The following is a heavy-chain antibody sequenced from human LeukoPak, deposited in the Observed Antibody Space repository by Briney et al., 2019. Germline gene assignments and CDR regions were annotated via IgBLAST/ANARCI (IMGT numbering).Heavy chain of an antibody. CDR3: ATIKRGSIFGYFDF. CDR1: GGSLTSHF. D-gene: IGHD5-18*01. J-gene: IGHJ4*02. V-gene: IGHV4-59*11. Sequence: SETLSLTCTVSGGSLTSHFWSWIRQPPGKGLEWIAYMFDSVNTKDNPSLKSRLTLSADTSKNQFSLRLSSVTAADTAVYYCATIKRGSIFGYFDFWGQGIEVTVSS. CDR2: MFDSVNT.